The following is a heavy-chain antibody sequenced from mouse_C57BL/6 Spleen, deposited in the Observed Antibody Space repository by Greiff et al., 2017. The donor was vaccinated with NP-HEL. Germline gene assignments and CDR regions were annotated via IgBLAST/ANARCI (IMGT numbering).Heavy chain of an antibody. CDR2: INPSNGGT. Sequence: QVQLQQPGAELVKPGASVKMSCKASGYTFTSYWITWVKQRPGQGLEWIGNINPSNGGTNYNEKFKSKATLTVDKSSSTAYMQLSSLTSEDSAVYYCARSLIYYYGSSLYYFDYWGQGTTLTVSS. CDR1: GYTFTSYW. D-gene: IGHD1-1*01. CDR3: ARSLIYYYGSSLYYFDY. V-gene: IGHV1-53*01. J-gene: IGHJ2*01.